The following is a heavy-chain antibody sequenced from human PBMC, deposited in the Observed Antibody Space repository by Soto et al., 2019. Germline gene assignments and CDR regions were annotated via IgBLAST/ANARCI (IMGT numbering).Heavy chain of an antibody. CDR1: GFTFSDYY. CDR3: TRSITGTTSSDY. CDR2: SRDKGNSYST. D-gene: IGHD1-7*01. Sequence: PGGSLRLSCAGSGFTFSDYYIDWVRQAPGKGLEWVGRSRDKGNSYSTDYAASVKGRFTISRDASKNSLFLQMNSLKTEDTALYYCTRSITGTTSSDYWGQGTLVTVS. J-gene: IGHJ4*02. V-gene: IGHV3-72*01.